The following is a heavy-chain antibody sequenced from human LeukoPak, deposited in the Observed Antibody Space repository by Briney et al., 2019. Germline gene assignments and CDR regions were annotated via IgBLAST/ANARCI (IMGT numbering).Heavy chain of an antibody. D-gene: IGHD6-25*01. V-gene: IGHV1-2*06. Sequence: ASVQVSCMASVDPSRGHHIQWMRQAPGQGREYMGRISAGAQSAQKFRDRVTMTRDTSTSTAYMELSRLTSDDTALYYCAISVQAASIPAFDYWGQGTPLTVSS. CDR2: ISAGA. J-gene: IGHJ4*02. CDR1: VDPSRGHH. CDR3: AISVQAASIPAFDY.